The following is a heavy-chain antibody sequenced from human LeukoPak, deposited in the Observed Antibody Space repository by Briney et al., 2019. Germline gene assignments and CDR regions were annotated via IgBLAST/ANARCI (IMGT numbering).Heavy chain of an antibody. CDR1: GFTFSSYE. V-gene: IGHV3-48*03. CDR2: ISSSGSTI. J-gene: IGHJ4*02. CDR3: AKDLYYYDSRAYYVDY. D-gene: IGHD3-22*01. Sequence: PGGSLRLSCAASGFTFSSYEMNWVRQAPGKGLEWVSYISSSGSTIYYADSVKGRFTISRDNAKNSLYLRMNSLRAEDTAVYYCAKDLYYYDSRAYYVDYWGQGTLVTVSS.